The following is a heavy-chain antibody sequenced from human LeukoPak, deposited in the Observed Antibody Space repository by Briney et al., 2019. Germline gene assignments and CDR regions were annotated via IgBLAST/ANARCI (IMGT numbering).Heavy chain of an antibody. CDR2: INHSGSN. Sequence: SETLSLTCAVYGGSFSGYYWSWIRQPPGKGLEWIGEINHSGSNNYNPSLKSRVTISVDTSKNQFSLKLSSVTAADTAVYYCARQQLVIYYYYGMDVWGQGTTVTVSS. V-gene: IGHV4-34*01. J-gene: IGHJ6*02. D-gene: IGHD6-13*01. CDR3: ARQQLVIYYYYGMDV. CDR1: GGSFSGYY.